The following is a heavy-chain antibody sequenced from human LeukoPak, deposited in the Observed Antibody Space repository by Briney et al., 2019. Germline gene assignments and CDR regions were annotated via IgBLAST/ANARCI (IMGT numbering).Heavy chain of an antibody. D-gene: IGHD2-2*01. CDR2: ISAYNGNT. Sequence: GASVKVSCKASGYTFTSYGISWVRQAPGQGLEWMGWISAYNGNTNYAQKLQGRVTMTTDTSTSTAYMELRSLRSDDTAVYYCARAPGAKNCSSTSCQDYYYYYYYMDVWGKGTTVTVSS. CDR3: ARAPGAKNCSSTSCQDYYYYYYYMDV. V-gene: IGHV1-18*01. CDR1: GYTFTSYG. J-gene: IGHJ6*03.